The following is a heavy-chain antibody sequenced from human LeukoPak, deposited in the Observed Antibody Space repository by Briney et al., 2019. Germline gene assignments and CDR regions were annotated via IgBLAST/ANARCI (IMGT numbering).Heavy chain of an antibody. V-gene: IGHV4-30-2*01. CDR3: AGRIAARRREFDY. CDR2: IYHSGST. D-gene: IGHD6-6*01. CDR1: GGSISSGGYS. J-gene: IGHJ4*02. Sequence: SETLSLTCAVSGGSISSGGYSWSWIRLPPGKGLEWIGYIYHSGSTYYNPPLKSRVTISVDRSKNQFSLKLSSVTAADTAVYYCAGRIAARRREFDYWGQGTLVTVSS.